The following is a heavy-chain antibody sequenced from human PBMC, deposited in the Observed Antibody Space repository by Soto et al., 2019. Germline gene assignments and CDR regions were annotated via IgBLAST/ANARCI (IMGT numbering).Heavy chain of an antibody. CDR1: GFTFSNYW. CDR2: VSSDGSST. D-gene: IGHD5-12*01. Sequence: EVQLVESGGGLVQPGGSLRLSCAASGFTFSNYWMHWIRQAPGKGLVWVSRVSSDGSSTVYASSVAGRLTISRDNAKNTLYLQMNSLSDEDTAVYYCARGLPNFSSFDSWGQGTLVTVSS. V-gene: IGHV3-74*01. J-gene: IGHJ4*02. CDR3: ARGLPNFSSFDS.